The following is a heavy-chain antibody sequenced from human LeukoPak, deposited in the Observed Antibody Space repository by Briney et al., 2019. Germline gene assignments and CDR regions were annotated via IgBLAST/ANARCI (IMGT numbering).Heavy chain of an antibody. CDR1: GGSISSSSYY. J-gene: IGHJ4*02. CDR3: ARTFTIFGVVITNYFDY. Sequence: SETLSLTCTVSGGSISSSSYYWGWIRQPPGKGLEWIGSIYYSGSTYYNPSLKSRVTISVDTSKNQFSLKLSSVTAADTAVYYCARTFTIFGVVITNYFDYWGQGTLVTVSS. D-gene: IGHD3-3*01. V-gene: IGHV4-39*01. CDR2: IYYSGST.